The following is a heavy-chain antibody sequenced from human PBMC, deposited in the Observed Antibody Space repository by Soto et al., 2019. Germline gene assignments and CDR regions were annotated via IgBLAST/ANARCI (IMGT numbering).Heavy chain of an antibody. CDR3: ASRPSDVPYYGVFDY. CDR1: GFTFSEFW. Sequence: EVQLVESGGGLVQPGGSLRLSCAASGFTFSEFWMSWVRQAPGKGLEWVANIKQDGSEKYYVDSVKGRFTISRDNTKNALFLQMDSLRAEDTAVYYCASRPSDVPYYGVFDYWGQGALVTVSS. V-gene: IGHV3-7*03. J-gene: IGHJ4*02. CDR2: IKQDGSEK. D-gene: IGHD3-3*01.